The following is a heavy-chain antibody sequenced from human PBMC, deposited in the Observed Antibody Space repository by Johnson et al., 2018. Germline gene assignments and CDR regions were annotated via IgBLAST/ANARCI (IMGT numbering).Heavy chain of an antibody. V-gene: IGHV3-23*04. D-gene: IGHD3-22*01. Sequence: VQLVESGGGLVQPGRSLRLSCAASGFTFSSYAMSWVRQAPGTGLEWVSAISGSGGSTYYADSVKGRFTISKDNSKNPRYMQRNSLRAEDTAVYYCAREYYYDSSGYYDAFDIWGQGTMVTVSS. CDR1: GFTFSSYA. CDR3: AREYYYDSSGYYDAFDI. J-gene: IGHJ3*02. CDR2: ISGSGGST.